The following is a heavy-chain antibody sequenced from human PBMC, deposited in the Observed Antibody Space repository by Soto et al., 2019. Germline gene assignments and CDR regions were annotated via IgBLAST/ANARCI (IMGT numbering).Heavy chain of an antibody. Sequence: SGPTLVNPTETLTLTCTVSGFSLSNPRMGVSWIRQPPGKALEWLAHIFSNDEKSYSTSLKSRLTISRDTSKSQVVLTMTNMDPVDTATYFCARIQRISMIVVSKPYFDYWGQGALVTVSS. D-gene: IGHD3-22*01. CDR2: IFSNDEK. CDR1: GFSLSNPRMG. V-gene: IGHV2-26*01. J-gene: IGHJ4*02. CDR3: ARIQRISMIVVSKPYFDY.